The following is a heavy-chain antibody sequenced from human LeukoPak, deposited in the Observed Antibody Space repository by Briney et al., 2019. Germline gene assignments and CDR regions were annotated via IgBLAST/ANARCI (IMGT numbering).Heavy chain of an antibody. CDR2: INPNSGGT. Sequence: GASVKVSCKASGYTFTGYYMHWVRQAPGQGLEWMGRINPNSGGTNYAQKFQGGVTMTRDTSISTAYMELSRLRSEDTAVYYCATGKRTTYYYYGMDVWGQGTTVTVSS. CDR1: GYTFTGYY. CDR3: ATGKRTTYYYYGMDV. V-gene: IGHV1-2*06. D-gene: IGHD1-7*01. J-gene: IGHJ6*02.